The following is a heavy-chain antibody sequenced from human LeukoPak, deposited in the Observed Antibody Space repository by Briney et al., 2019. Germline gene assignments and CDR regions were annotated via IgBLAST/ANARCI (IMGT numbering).Heavy chain of an antibody. Sequence: SVKVSCKASGGTFSSYAISWVRQAPGQGLEWMGGIIPIFGTANYAQKFQGRVTITADESTSTAYMELSSLRSEDTAVYYCARGRITMIVQGAFDIWGQGTMVTVSS. D-gene: IGHD3-22*01. CDR3: ARGRITMIVQGAFDI. CDR2: IIPIFGTA. CDR1: GGTFSSYA. V-gene: IGHV1-69*13. J-gene: IGHJ3*02.